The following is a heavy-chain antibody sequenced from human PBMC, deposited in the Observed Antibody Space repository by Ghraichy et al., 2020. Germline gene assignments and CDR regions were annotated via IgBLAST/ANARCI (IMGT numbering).Heavy chain of an antibody. CDR2: ITSSSSFK. D-gene: IGHD4-23*01. CDR1: GFNFGSYS. CDR3: ARGSTVVRFYYYDGMDV. J-gene: IGHJ6*02. Sequence: LSLTCVGSGFNFGSYSMNWVRQSPGKRLEWVSYITSSSSFKSYADSVKGRFTISRDNAQNSLSLQMNSLTDEDTGVYYRARGSTVVRFYYYDGMDVWGQGTTVTVSS. V-gene: IGHV3-48*02.